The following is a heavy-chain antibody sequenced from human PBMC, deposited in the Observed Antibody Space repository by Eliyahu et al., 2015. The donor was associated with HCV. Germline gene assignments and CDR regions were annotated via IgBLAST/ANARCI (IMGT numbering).Heavy chain of an antibody. CDR3: ARDWGEDAGMDV. V-gene: IGHV3-33*01. J-gene: IGHJ6*02. CDR1: GFIFRNYG. CDR2: IWQRHDT. D-gene: IGHD3-16*01. Sequence: QDQVVESGGGVVQPGGSLXXSCTVSGFIFRNYGMHWVRQAPGKGLEWVAVIWQRHDTFYPDSVKGRFSISRDNSKNTVYLQMNSLRVEDTAIYYCARDWGEDAGMDVWGQGTTVAVSS.